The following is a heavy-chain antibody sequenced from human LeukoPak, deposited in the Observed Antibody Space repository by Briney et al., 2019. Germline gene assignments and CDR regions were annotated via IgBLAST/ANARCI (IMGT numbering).Heavy chain of an antibody. V-gene: IGHV3-74*01. CDR2: INNDGSST. CDR3: VRERNNFWSGHHSIFDS. Sequence: PGGSLRLSCAASGFIFSDHWMRWVRRAPGKGLVWLSRINNDGSSTIYADSVKGRFTFSRDNAENTLFLEMSSLRVEDTAVYYCVRERNNFWSGHHSIFDSWGQGTLVTVSS. J-gene: IGHJ4*02. CDR1: GFIFSDHW. D-gene: IGHD3-3*01.